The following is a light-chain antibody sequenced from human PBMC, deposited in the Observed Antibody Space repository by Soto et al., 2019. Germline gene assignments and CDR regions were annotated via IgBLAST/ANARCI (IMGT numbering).Light chain of an antibody. CDR3: QQLNTFPVT. J-gene: IGKJ5*01. CDR2: ASS. V-gene: IGKV1-9*01. CDR1: QGISSY. Sequence: DIQLTQSPSFLSASVGDRVTITCRASQGISSYLAWYQQTPGKAPKLLIYASSTLQSGVPSRFSGSGYGTEFTLTISSLQPEEFATYYCQQLNTFPVTFGQGTRLDI.